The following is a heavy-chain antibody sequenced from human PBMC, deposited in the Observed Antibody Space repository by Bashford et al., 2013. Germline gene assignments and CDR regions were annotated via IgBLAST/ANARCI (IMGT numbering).Heavy chain of an antibody. CDR2: ISSTGNYI. V-gene: IGHV3-21*01. Sequence: GSLRLSCAASGFSFSIYGMNWVRQGPGKGLEWVSSISSTGNYIYYGDSVKGRFTVSRDNAKNSVYLQMNDLRADDTAVYYCARDGASGGSSPLDYWGQGALVTVSS. CDR1: GFSFSIYG. J-gene: IGHJ4*02. CDR3: ARDGASGGSSPLDY. D-gene: IGHD2-15*01.